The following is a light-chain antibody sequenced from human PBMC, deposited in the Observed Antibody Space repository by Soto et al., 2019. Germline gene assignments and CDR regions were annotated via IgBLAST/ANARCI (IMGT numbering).Light chain of an antibody. CDR3: SSYTSSSTRV. Sequence: QSVLTQPASVSGSPGQSITISCTGTSSDVGGYNYVSWYQQHPGKAPKLMIYDVSNRPSGVSNRFSGSKSGNTASLTISGLQAEDEADSYCSSYTSSSTRVFGGGTKLTVL. V-gene: IGLV2-14*01. CDR2: DVS. J-gene: IGLJ2*01. CDR1: SSDVGGYNY.